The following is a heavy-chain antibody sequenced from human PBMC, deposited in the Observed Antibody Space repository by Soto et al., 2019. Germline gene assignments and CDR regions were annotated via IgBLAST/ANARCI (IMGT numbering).Heavy chain of an antibody. CDR3: ARDNDKVTSPGLFAY. CDR1: GGSISSYY. CDR2: IYYSGST. Sequence: SETLSLTCTVSGGSISSYYWGWIRQPPGKGLEWIGYIYYSGSTNYNPSLKSRVTISVDTSKNQFSLKLSSVTAADTAVYYCARDNDKVTSPGLFAYWGQGTLVTVSS. V-gene: IGHV4-59*01. J-gene: IGHJ4*02. D-gene: IGHD4-17*01.